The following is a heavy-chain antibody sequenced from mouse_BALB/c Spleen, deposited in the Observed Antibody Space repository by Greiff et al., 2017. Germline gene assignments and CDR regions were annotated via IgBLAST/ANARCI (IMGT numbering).Heavy chain of an antibody. CDR1: GYTFSSYW. J-gene: IGHJ3*01. Sequence: VQLQQSGAELMKPGASVKISCKATGYTFSSYWIEWVKQRPGHGLEWIGEILPGSGSTNYNEKFKGKATFTADTSSNTAYMQLSSLTSEDSAVYYCARKYRYDPFAYWGQGTLVTVSA. V-gene: IGHV1-9*01. CDR2: ILPGSGST. D-gene: IGHD2-14*01. CDR3: ARKYRYDPFAY.